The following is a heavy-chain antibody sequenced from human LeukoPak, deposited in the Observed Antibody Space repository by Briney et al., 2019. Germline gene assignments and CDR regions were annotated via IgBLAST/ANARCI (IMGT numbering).Heavy chain of an antibody. J-gene: IGHJ4*02. CDR3: GRLPVGVTYFDY. D-gene: IGHD1-26*01. CDR1: GYRFTSHW. V-gene: IGHV5-51*01. CDR2: IYPGDSDT. Sequence: GESLKISCKCSGYRFTSHWIGWVRPMPGKGLEWMGIIYPGDSDTRYSPSFQGQVTISADKSISTAYLQWSSLKATDTAMYYCGRLPVGVTYFDYWGQGTLVTVSS.